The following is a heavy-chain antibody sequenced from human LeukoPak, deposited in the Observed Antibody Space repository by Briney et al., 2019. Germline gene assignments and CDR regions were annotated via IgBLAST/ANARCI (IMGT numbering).Heavy chain of an antibody. CDR1: GITFRNYD. V-gene: IGHV3-13*01. Sequence: GGSLRLSCAASGITFRNYDMHWVRQFPGRGLEWVSAIGIADDTHYPDSVKGRFTISRENAKNSLYLQMNSLRDGDRAVYYCVRGGIQVSGIDAFDIWGQGTMVTVSS. CDR3: VRGGIQVSGIDAFDI. J-gene: IGHJ3*02. D-gene: IGHD5/OR15-5a*01. CDR2: IGIADDT.